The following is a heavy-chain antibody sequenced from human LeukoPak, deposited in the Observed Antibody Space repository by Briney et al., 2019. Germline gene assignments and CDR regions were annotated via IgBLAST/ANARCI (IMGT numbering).Heavy chain of an antibody. J-gene: IGHJ4*02. CDR3: AKSSIVVVVAARFDY. V-gene: IGHV3-74*01. CDR1: GFTFSSYW. D-gene: IGHD2-15*01. CDR2: INSDGSST. Sequence: PGGSLRLSCAASGFTFSSYWMHWVRQVPGKGLVWVSRINSDGSSTTYADSVKGRFTISRDNAKNTLYLQMNSLRAEDTAVYYCAKSSIVVVVAARFDYWGQGTLVTVSS.